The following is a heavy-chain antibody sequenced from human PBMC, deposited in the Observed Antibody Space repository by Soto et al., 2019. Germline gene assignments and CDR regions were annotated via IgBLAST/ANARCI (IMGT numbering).Heavy chain of an antibody. CDR1: GGSISSSSYY. V-gene: IGHV4-39*01. Sequence: SETLSLTCTVSGGSISSSSYYWGWIRQPPGKGLEWIGSIYYSGSTYYNPSLKSRVTISVDTSKNQFSLKLSSVTAADTAVYYCARLFRYSSGWYKLWWFDPWGQGTLVTVS. D-gene: IGHD6-19*01. J-gene: IGHJ5*02. CDR2: IYYSGST. CDR3: ARLFRYSSGWYKLWWFDP.